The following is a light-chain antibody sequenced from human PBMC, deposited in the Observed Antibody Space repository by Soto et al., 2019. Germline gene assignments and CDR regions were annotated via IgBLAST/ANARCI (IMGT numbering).Light chain of an antibody. J-gene: IGKJ1*01. V-gene: IGKV1-5*03. CDR3: QQYNRGVT. CDR1: QTVSPW. Sequence: DIHMTQSPATLSASVGDRVTITCRASQTVSPWLAWYQQKPGAAPHLLIYKVSNLESGVPSRFSGSGSGADFTLTIKGLQPDDFATYYCQQYNRGVTFGPGTKVEIK. CDR2: KVS.